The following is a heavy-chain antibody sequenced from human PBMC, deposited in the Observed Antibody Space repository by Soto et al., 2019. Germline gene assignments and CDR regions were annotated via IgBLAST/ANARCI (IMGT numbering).Heavy chain of an antibody. CDR3: AKDKEYLAEWAPWFDP. Sequence: GGSLRLSCAASGFTFSSYAMSWVRQAPGKGLEWVSAISGSGGSTYYADSVKGRFTISRDNSKNTLYLQMNSLRAEDTAVYYGAKDKEYLAEWAPWFDPWGQGTLVTVSS. V-gene: IGHV3-23*01. J-gene: IGHJ5*02. CDR1: GFTFSSYA. D-gene: IGHD3-3*01. CDR2: ISGSGGST.